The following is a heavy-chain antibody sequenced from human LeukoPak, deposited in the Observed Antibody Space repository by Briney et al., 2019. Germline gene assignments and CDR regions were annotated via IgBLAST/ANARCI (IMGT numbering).Heavy chain of an antibody. CDR2: IYYSGTT. J-gene: IGHJ4*02. CDR1: DDSISFYY. Sequence: SETLSLTCTVSDDSISFYYWNWIRQPPGKGLEWIGYIYYSGTTNYSPSLKSRVTISVDTSKNQFSLKLSSVTAADTAVYYCARVIWDILTGSYYFDYWGQGTLVTVSS. V-gene: IGHV4-59*12. CDR3: ARVIWDILTGSYYFDY. D-gene: IGHD3-9*01.